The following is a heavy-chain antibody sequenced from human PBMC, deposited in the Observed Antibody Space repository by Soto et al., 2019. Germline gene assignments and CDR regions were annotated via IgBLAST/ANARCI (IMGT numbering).Heavy chain of an antibody. CDR3: ARGLRFSDWFDP. CDR2: IYSSGNT. CDR1: GGTISGYY. J-gene: IGHJ5*02. D-gene: IGHD3-3*01. Sequence: QVHLQESGPGLVKPSETLSLTCSVSGGTISGYYWTWIRQPAGKGLEWIGRIYSSGNTKYNPSLQSRVTMSLDTSNNQFSLRLTSVTAADTAVYYRARGLRFSDWFDPWGQGTLVTVSS. V-gene: IGHV4-4*07.